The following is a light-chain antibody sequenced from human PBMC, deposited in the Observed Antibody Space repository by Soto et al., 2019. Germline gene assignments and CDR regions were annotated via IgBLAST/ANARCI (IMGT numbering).Light chain of an antibody. J-gene: IGKJ3*01. CDR1: QGISNY. V-gene: IGKV1-27*01. CDR3: QNYNSAPFT. CDR2: AAS. Sequence: DIQMTQSPSSLSASVGDRVAITCRASQGISNYLAWYQQKQGKVPKLLIYAASTLQSGVSSRFSGSGSGTDFTLTISSLPPEDVATYYCQNYNSAPFTFGPGTKVDIK.